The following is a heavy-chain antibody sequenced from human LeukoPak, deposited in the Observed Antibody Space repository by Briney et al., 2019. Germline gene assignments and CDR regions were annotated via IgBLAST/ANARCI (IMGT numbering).Heavy chain of an antibody. CDR2: IYSGGST. CDR1: GFTVSSIY. CDR3: ARGRAELLWFGEYYYYGMDV. D-gene: IGHD3-10*01. V-gene: IGHV3-53*01. Sequence: GGSLRLSCAASGFTVSSIYMSWVRQAPGKGLEWVSVIYSGGSTYYADSVKGRFTISRDNSKNTLYLQMNSLRAEDTAVYYCARGRAELLWFGEYYYYGMDVWGQGTTVTVSS. J-gene: IGHJ6*02.